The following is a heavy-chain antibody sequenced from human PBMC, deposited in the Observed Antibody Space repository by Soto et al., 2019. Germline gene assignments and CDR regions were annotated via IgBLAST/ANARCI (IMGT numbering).Heavy chain of an antibody. CDR3: ARVRCSGGSCRDAYDI. Sequence: EVQLVESGGGLVQPGGSQRLSCAASGFTFSTYWKHWVRQAPGKGLVRVSRINSDGSSTSYADSVKGRFTISRDNAKNTLYLQMNSLRAEDTAMYYCARVRCSGGSCRDAYDIWGQGTMVTVSS. J-gene: IGHJ3*02. CDR1: GFTFSTYW. CDR2: INSDGSST. V-gene: IGHV3-74*01. D-gene: IGHD2-15*01.